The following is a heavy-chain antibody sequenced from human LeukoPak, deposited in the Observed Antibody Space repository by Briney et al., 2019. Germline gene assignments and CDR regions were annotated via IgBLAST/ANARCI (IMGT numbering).Heavy chain of an antibody. D-gene: IGHD1-7*01. CDR2: IKQDGSEK. CDR1: GFTFSSYW. V-gene: IGHV3-7*01. J-gene: IGHJ3*02. Sequence: PGGSLRLSCAASGFTFSSYWMTWVRQAPGKGLEWVANIKQDGSEKYYVDSVKGRFTISRDNAKNSLYLQMNSLRGEDTAVYYCARDGELHSAFDIWGQGTMVTVSS. CDR3: ARDGELHSAFDI.